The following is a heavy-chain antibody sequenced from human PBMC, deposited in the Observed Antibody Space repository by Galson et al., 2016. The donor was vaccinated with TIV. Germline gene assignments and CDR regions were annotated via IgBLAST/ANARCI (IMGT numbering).Heavy chain of an antibody. D-gene: IGHD3-22*01. CDR1: GFTFGSYG. J-gene: IGHJ4*02. Sequence: SLRLSCAASGFTFGSYGMHWVRQAPGKGLDWVALISYDRSNKDYADSAKGRFTISRDNSKNTLYLQMNSLRAEDTAVYYCARDSSGYFSFDCWGQGTLVTVSS. CDR2: ISYDRSNK. V-gene: IGHV3-30*03. CDR3: ARDSSGYFSFDC.